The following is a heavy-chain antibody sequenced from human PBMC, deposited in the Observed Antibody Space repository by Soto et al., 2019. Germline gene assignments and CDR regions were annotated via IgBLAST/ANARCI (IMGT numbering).Heavy chain of an antibody. D-gene: IGHD2-2*02. CDR2: INHSGST. J-gene: IGHJ6*02. V-gene: IGHV4-34*01. CDR3: ARGYCGSTSCYKRYYYGMDV. CDR1: GGSFSGYY. Sequence: SENLSLTCAVYGGSFSGYYWSWIRQPPGKGLEWIGEINHSGSTNYNPSLKSRVTISVDTSKNQFSLKLSSVTAADTAVYYCARGYCGSTSCYKRYYYGMDVWGQGTTVIVS.